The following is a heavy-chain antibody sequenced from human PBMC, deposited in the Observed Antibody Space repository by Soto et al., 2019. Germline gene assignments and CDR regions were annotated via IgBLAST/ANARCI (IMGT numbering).Heavy chain of an antibody. CDR2: ISGSGGST. D-gene: IGHD3-22*01. CDR1: GFTFSSYA. V-gene: IGHV3-23*01. CDR3: ARGTYYYDSSGYHYAPHYFDY. J-gene: IGHJ4*02. Sequence: GGSLRLSCAASGFTFSSYAMSWVRQAPGKGLEWVSAISGSGGSTYYADSVKGRFTISRDNSKNTLYLQMNSLRAEDTAVYYCARGTYYYDSSGYHYAPHYFDYWGQGTLVTVSS.